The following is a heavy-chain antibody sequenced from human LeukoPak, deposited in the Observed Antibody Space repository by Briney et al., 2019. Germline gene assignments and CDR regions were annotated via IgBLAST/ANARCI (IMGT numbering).Heavy chain of an antibody. D-gene: IGHD2-15*01. CDR1: GYTFTSYY. CDR3: ARGYCSGGTCYSADY. V-gene: IGHV1-46*01. J-gene: IGHJ4*02. CDR2: INPSGSTT. Sequence: ASVKVSCKASGYTFTSYYMHWVRQAPGQGLEWMGIINPSGSTTSYAQKFQGRVTMTRDTSTSTVYMELSSLRSEDTAVYYCARGYCSGGTCYSADYWGQGTLVTVSS.